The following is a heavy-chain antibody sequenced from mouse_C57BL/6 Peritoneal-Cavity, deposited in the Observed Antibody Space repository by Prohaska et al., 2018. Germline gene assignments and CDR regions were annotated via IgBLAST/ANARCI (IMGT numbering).Heavy chain of an antibody. D-gene: IGHD2-1*01. CDR3: MRYGNYWYFDV. J-gene: IGHJ1*03. CDR1: GFTFSGFW. CDR2: INSDGSAI. V-gene: IGHV11-2*01. Sequence: EVQLLETGRGLVQPGGSRGLSCEGSGFTFSGFWMSWVRQTPGKTLEWIGDINSDGSAINYAPSIKDRVTIFRDNDKSTLYLQMSNVRSEDTATYFCMRYGNYWYFDVWGTGTTVTVSS.